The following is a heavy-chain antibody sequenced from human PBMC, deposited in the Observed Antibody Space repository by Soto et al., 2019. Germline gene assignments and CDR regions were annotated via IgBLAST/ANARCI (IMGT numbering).Heavy chain of an antibody. D-gene: IGHD3-16*01. CDR3: ARDFTDYYYYGMDV. CDR1: GYTFASYA. V-gene: IGHV1-3*01. Sequence: ASVKVSCKASGYTFASYAMHWVRQAPGQRLEWMGWINAGNGNTKYSQKFQGRVTITRDTSASTAYMELSSLRSEDTAVYYCARDFTDYYYYGMDVWRQGTTVPVSS. CDR2: INAGNGNT. J-gene: IGHJ6*02.